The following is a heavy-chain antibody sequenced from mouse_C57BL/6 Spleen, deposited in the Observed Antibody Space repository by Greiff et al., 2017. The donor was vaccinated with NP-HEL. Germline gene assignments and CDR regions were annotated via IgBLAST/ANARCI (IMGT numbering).Heavy chain of an antibody. CDR3: VYYGRSRYYAMDY. V-gene: IGHV5-17*01. CDR1: GFTFSDYG. CDR2: ISSGGSSI. J-gene: IGHJ4*01. D-gene: IGHD1-1*01. Sequence: EVQVVESGGGLVKPGGSLKLSCAASGFTFSDYGMHWVRQAPEKGLEWVAYISSGGSSIYYADTVKGRFTISSDNARNTLFLQMTSMRSEDTAMNYCVYYGRSRYYAMDYWGQGTSVTVSS.